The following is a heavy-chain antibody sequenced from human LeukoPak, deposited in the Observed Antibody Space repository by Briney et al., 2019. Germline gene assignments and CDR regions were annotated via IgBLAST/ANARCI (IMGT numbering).Heavy chain of an antibody. CDR2: IGSTGAST. CDR1: GFTFSDYD. CDR3: AKEGHYDILTGYWNGMDV. V-gene: IGHV3-64*04. J-gene: IGHJ6*02. D-gene: IGHD3-9*01. Sequence: GGSLRLSCSASGFTFSDYDMHWVRQAPGKGLEYVSAIGSTGASTYYADSVKGRFTISRDNSKNTLYLQMNSLRAEDTAVYYCAKEGHYDILTGYWNGMDVWGQGTTVTVSS.